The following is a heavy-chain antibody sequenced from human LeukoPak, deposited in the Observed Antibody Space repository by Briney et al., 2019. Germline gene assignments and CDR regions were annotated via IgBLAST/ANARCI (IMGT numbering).Heavy chain of an antibody. D-gene: IGHD6-13*01. CDR1: GYTFTSYD. CDR2: MNPNSGNT. J-gene: IGHJ4*02. CDR3: ARREYSSSYGDY. V-gene: IGHV1-8*03. Sequence: ASVKVSCKASGYTFTSYDINWVRQATGQGLEWMGWMNPNSGNTGYAQKFQGRVTITRNTSISTAYMELSSLRSEDTAVYYCARREYSSSYGDYWGQGTLVTVSS.